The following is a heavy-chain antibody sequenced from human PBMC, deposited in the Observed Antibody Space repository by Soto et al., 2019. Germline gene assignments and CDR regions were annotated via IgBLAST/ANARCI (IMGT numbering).Heavy chain of an antibody. CDR3: ARVGKARGDPVDY. V-gene: IGHV4-59*01. Sequence: SETLSLTCTVSGGSISSYYWSWIRQPPGKGLEWIGYIYYSGSTNYNPSLKSRVTISVDTSKNQFSLKLSSVTAADTAVYDCARVGKARGDPVDYWGQGTLVTVSS. CDR1: GGSISSYY. CDR2: IYYSGST. J-gene: IGHJ4*02. D-gene: IGHD3-10*01.